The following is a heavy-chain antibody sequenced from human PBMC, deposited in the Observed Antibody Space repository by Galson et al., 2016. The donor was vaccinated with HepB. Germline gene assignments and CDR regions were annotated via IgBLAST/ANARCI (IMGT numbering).Heavy chain of an antibody. CDR1: GFTFSSYG. D-gene: IGHD4-17*01. V-gene: IGHV3-33*03. J-gene: IGHJ4*02. CDR3: AKDPNGDYIGAYDS. CDR2: IWYDGSNK. Sequence: SLRLSCAASGFTFSSYGMHWVRQAPGKGLKWVAVIWYDGSNKQFADSVKGRFTTSRDNSKNIVYLQMNSLRAEDTALYYCAKDPNGDYIGAYDSWGQGTLVTVSS.